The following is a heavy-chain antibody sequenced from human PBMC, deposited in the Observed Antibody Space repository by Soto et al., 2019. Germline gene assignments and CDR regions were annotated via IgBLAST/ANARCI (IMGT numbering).Heavy chain of an antibody. D-gene: IGHD2-2*01. Sequence: ASVKVSCKASGYTFTSYDINWVRQSTGQGLEWMGWMNPNSGNTGYAQKFQGRVTMTRNTSINTAYLQWSSLKASDTAMYYCARDYCSGTTCYEFDYWGQGTQVTVSS. CDR2: MNPNSGNT. V-gene: IGHV1-8*01. CDR1: GYTFTSYD. CDR3: ARDYCSGTTCYEFDY. J-gene: IGHJ4*02.